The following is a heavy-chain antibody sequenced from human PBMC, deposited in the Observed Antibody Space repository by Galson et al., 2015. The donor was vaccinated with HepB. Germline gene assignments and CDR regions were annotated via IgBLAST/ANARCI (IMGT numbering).Heavy chain of an antibody. D-gene: IGHD5-12*01. Sequence: SLRLSCAASGFSFSRYSMNWVRQAPGKGLEWVSYIRSSTSTVFYAASVQGRFSISRDSAKNSLYLQMNSLRAEDTAVYYCARDFVSYSGVFDYWGQGILVTVSS. J-gene: IGHJ4*02. V-gene: IGHV3-48*04. CDR2: IRSSTSTV. CDR3: ARDFVSYSGVFDY. CDR1: GFSFSRYS.